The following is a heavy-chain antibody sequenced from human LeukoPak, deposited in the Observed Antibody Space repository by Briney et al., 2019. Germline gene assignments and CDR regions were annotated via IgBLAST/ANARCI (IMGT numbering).Heavy chain of an antibody. Sequence: GASVKVSCKASGYTFTDYYIHWVRQATGQGLEWMGWMNPNSGNTGYAQKFQGRVTMTRNTSISTAYMELSSLRSEDTAVYYCARGKEYYYGSGSENWFDPWGQGTLVTVSS. CDR3: ARGKEYYYGSGSENWFDP. CDR2: MNPNSGNT. J-gene: IGHJ5*02. V-gene: IGHV1-8*02. CDR1: GYTFTDYY. D-gene: IGHD3-10*01.